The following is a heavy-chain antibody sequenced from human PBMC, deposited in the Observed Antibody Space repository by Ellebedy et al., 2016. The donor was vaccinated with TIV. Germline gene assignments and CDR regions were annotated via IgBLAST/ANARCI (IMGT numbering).Heavy chain of an antibody. CDR1: GSAFSTSA. Sequence: GESLKISCAASGSAFSTSAMHWVRQAPGRGLEWVAVIWYDGSNKYYVESVKGRFTISRDNSKNTLFLQMNSLRAEDTAVYYCARWAYVNSWYHLDYWGQGTLVTVSS. D-gene: IGHD1-14*01. CDR3: ARWAYVNSWYHLDY. J-gene: IGHJ4*02. V-gene: IGHV3-33*01. CDR2: IWYDGSNK.